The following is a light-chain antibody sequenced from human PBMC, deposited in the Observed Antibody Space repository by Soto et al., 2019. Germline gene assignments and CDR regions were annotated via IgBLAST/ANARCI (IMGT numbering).Light chain of an antibody. V-gene: IGKV1-5*03. CDR2: KAS. Sequence: DIQMTQSPSTLSASVGDRVTITYRASQSISTWLAWYQQKPGKAPKLLIYKASDLESGVPSRFSGSASGTEFTLTISSLQPDDFATYYCQQYNNYVWTFGQGTKVDIK. CDR1: QSISTW. J-gene: IGKJ1*01. CDR3: QQYNNYVWT.